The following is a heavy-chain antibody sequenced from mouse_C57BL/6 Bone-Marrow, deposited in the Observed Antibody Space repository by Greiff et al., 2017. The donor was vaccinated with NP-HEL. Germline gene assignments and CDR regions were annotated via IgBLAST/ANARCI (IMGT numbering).Heavy chain of an antibody. D-gene: IGHD2-2*01. J-gene: IGHJ2*01. CDR1: GYTFTSYW. Sequence: QVQLRQPGTELVKPGASVKLSCKASGYTFTSYWMHWVKQRPGQGLEWIGNINPSNGGTNYNEKFKSKATLTVDKSSSTAYMQLSSLTSEDSAVYYYAIIGTMVTTWEVDYWGQGTTLTVSS. CDR2: INPSNGGT. CDR3: AIIGTMVTTWEVDY. V-gene: IGHV1-53*01.